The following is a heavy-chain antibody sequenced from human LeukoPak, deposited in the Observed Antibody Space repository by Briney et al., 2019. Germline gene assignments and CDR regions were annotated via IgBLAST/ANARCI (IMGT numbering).Heavy chain of an antibody. J-gene: IGHJ4*02. CDR2: ISWNSGSI. V-gene: IGHV3-9*01. D-gene: IGHD3-22*01. CDR1: GFTFDDYA. CDR3: AEDISSGYYDSSGYWGPFDY. Sequence: PGRSLRLSCAASGFTFDDYAMHWVRQAPGKGLEWVSGISWNSGSIGYADSVKGRFTISRDNAKNSLYLQMNSLRAEDTALYYCAEDISSGYYDSSGYWGPFDYWGQGTLVTVSS.